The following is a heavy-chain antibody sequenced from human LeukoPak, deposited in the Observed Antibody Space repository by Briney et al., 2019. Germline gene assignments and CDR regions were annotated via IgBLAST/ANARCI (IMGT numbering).Heavy chain of an antibody. Sequence: ASVKVSCKVSGYTLTELSMHWVRQAPGKGLEWMGGFDPEDGETIYAQKFQGRVTMTEDTSTDTAYMELSSLRSEDTAVYYCAGNLLSGGWYDYFDYWGQGTLVTVSS. CDR2: FDPEDGET. CDR1: GYTLTELS. J-gene: IGHJ4*02. D-gene: IGHD6-19*01. V-gene: IGHV1-24*01. CDR3: AGNLLSGGWYDYFDY.